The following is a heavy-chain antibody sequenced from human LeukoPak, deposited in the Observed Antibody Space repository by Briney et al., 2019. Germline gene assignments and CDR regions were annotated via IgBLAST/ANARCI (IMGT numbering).Heavy chain of an antibody. V-gene: IGHV3-30*18. Sequence: GGSLRLSCAASGFTFSSYGIHWVRQTPDKGLEWLAVISYDGNNQYYAASVKGRFTISRDNSKNTLYLQMNSLRAEDTAVYYCAKDLDIVVGPAAMLEPDYWGQGTLVTVSS. CDR3: AKDLDIVVGPAAMLEPDY. CDR1: GFTFSSYG. D-gene: IGHD2-2*01. J-gene: IGHJ4*02. CDR2: ISYDGNNQ.